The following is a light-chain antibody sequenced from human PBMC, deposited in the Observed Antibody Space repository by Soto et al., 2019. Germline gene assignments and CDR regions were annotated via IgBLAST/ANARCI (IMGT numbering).Light chain of an antibody. J-gene: IGLJ2*01. V-gene: IGLV7-46*01. Sequence: QAVVTQEPSLTVSPGGTVTLTCASSTGAVTSSHYPYWFQQKPGQAPRTLIYDTSSEQSWTPARFSGSLRGGKAVLTLSGAHPDDEADYCCLLSYRTSRVFGAGTKLTVL. CDR2: DTS. CDR1: TGAVTSSHY. CDR3: LLSYRTSRV.